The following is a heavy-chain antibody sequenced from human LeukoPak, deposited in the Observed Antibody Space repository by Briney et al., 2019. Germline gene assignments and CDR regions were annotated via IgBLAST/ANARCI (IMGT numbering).Heavy chain of an antibody. CDR2: IYYSGST. CDR1: GGSISSSSYY. J-gene: IGHJ5*02. D-gene: IGHD3-10*01. CDR3: ARTERGSGSYPA. Sequence: SETLSLTCTVSGGSISSSSYYCGWIRQPPGKGLEWIGSIYYSGSTNYNPSLKSRVTISVDTSKNQFSLKLSSVTAADTAVYYCARTERGSGSYPAWGQGTLVTVSS. V-gene: IGHV4-39*07.